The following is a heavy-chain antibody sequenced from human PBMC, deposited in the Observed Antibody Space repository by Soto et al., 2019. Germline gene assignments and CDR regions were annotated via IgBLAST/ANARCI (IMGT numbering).Heavy chain of an antibody. D-gene: IGHD3-10*01. J-gene: IGHJ6*02. Sequence: GGSLRLSCAASGFSFSDYEMNWVRQAPGKGLEWIAHISFSVSTIYYADSVKGRFSISRDNSKNFLYLQMSGLRADDSAVYYCTRGAGFLSGVDVWGLGTTVTVS. CDR3: TRGAGFLSGVDV. CDR2: ISFSVSTI. CDR1: GFSFSDYE. V-gene: IGHV3-48*03.